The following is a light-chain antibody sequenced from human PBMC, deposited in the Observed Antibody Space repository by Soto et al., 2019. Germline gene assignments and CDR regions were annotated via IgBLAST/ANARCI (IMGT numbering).Light chain of an antibody. CDR1: SSNIGSNT. V-gene: IGLV1-44*01. J-gene: IGLJ2*01. CDR2: SNN. Sequence: QSVLTQPPSASGTPRQRVTISCSGSSSNIGSNTVNWYQHLPGTAPKLLIYSNNQRPSGVPDRFSGSKSGTSASLAISGLQSEDEADYYCAAWDDSLNGPGVVFGGGTKLTVL. CDR3: AAWDDSLNGPGVV.